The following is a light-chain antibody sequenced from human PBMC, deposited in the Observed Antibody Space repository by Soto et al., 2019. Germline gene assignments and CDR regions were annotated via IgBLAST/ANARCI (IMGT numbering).Light chain of an antibody. CDR2: DAS. J-gene: IGKJ4*01. CDR3: QQRRNWPPLT. V-gene: IGKV3-11*01. Sequence: EIVLTQSPATLSLSPGERATLSCRTSQSVSSYLAWYQQKPGQAPRLLIYDASNRATGIPARFSGSGSGTDFTLTISSLEPEDFAVYYCQQRRNWPPLTFGAGTKVEIK. CDR1: QSVSSY.